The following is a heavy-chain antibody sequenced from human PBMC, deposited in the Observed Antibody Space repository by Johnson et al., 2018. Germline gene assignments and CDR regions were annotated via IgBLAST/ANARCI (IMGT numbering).Heavy chain of an antibody. CDR1: GFRFRDYG. V-gene: IGHV3-33*06. J-gene: IGHJ6*03. Sequence: QVQLVESGGGVVQPGRSLRLSCAASGFRFRDYGMHWVRQAQGKGLEWVAVIWYAGRDKYNADSVKGRFTTSRDNSKNRLFLQMNGLRAADTAVYYCAKGSGYYGGTGYMDVWGKGTTVTVSS. CDR3: AKGSGYYGGTGYMDV. CDR2: IWYAGRDK. D-gene: IGHD3-3*01.